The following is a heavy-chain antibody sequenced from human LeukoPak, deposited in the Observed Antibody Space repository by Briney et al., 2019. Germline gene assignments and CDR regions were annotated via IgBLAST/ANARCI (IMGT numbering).Heavy chain of an antibody. Sequence: ASVKVSCKASGYTFTGYYMHWVRQAPGQGLEWMGWINPNSRGTNYAQKFQGRVTMTRDTSISTAYMELSRLRSDDTAVYYCALEDSSGYYYGFDYWGQGTLVTVSS. D-gene: IGHD3-22*01. J-gene: IGHJ4*02. CDR2: INPNSRGT. CDR1: GYTFTGYY. CDR3: ALEDSSGYYYGFDY. V-gene: IGHV1-2*02.